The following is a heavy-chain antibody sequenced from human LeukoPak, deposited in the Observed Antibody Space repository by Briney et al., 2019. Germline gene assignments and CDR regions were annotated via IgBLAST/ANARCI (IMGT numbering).Heavy chain of an antibody. Sequence: ASVKVSCKASGYTFTSYDINWVRQATGQGLEWMGWMNPNSGNTGYAQKFQGRVTITRNTSISTAYMELSSLRSEDTAVYYCARGPGWLGTYYYYYMDVWGKGTTVTVSS. CDR2: MNPNSGNT. CDR1: GYTFTSYD. J-gene: IGHJ6*03. D-gene: IGHD6-19*01. V-gene: IGHV1-8*03. CDR3: ARGPGWLGTYYYYYMDV.